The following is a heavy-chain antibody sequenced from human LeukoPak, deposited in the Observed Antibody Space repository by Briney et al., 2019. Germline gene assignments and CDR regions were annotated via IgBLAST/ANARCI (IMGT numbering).Heavy chain of an antibody. CDR2: ISYDGRNK. D-gene: IGHD3-10*01. V-gene: IGHV3-30*18. CDR3: ANWNAEDHGSGSNYLDC. CDR1: GFTFSSFG. Sequence: PGRSLTLSCAASGFTFSSFGMHWVRQAPGKGLEWVAVISYDGRNKHYADSVKGRFTISRDNSKNTLYLQMNSLRAEDTAVYYCANWNAEDHGSGSNYLDCWGQGTLVTVSS. J-gene: IGHJ4*02.